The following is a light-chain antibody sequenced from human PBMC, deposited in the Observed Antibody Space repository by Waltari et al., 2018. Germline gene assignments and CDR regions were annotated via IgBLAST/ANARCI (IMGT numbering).Light chain of an antibody. CDR3: QQYNRNWT. J-gene: IGKJ1*01. CDR1: QSISTL. Sequence: DIQMTQSPSTLSASVGDRVTITCRASQSISTLLAWYQQKPGKAPKLLIYKASTLESGVPSRFSGSGSGTEFTLTISSLQPDDFATYYCQQYNRNWTFGQGTKVEIK. CDR2: KAS. V-gene: IGKV1-5*03.